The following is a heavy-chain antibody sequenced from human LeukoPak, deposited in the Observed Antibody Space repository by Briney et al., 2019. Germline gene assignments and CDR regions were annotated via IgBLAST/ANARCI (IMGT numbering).Heavy chain of an antibody. J-gene: IGHJ4*02. CDR3: AKGDGLRRGAYYNLDY. CDR2: INPTSGST. CDR1: GYTFSSYY. V-gene: IGHV1-46*01. D-gene: IGHD1-26*01. Sequence: ASVKVSCKASGYTFSSYYLHWARQAPGQGLEWMGIINPTSGSTSYSQKFQGRVTMTRDTSTSTFYMELSSLRSEDTAVYYCAKGDGLRRGAYYNLDYWGQGTLVTVSS.